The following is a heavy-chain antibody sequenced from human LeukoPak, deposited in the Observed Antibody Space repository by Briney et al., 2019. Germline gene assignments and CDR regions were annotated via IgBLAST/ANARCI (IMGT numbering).Heavy chain of an antibody. D-gene: IGHD2-21*01. J-gene: IGHJ4*02. CDR2: MSLSGRT. V-gene: IGHV4-38-2*01. Sequence: PSETLSLTGAVSVYSISSGYYWGWIRQHPGQGLEWIGSMSLSGRTYYNPSLKSRVTISLDTSKNQFSLKLSSVTAADTAVYYCARHLLEGLLQENNFDYWGQGTLVTVSS. CDR3: ARHLLEGLLQENNFDY. CDR1: VYSISSGYY.